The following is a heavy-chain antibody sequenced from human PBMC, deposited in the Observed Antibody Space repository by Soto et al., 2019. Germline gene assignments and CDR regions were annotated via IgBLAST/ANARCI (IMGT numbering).Heavy chain of an antibody. CDR3: ARGYSGYHNGAFDI. CDR1: GGTFSSYT. Sequence: ASVKVSCKASGGTFSSYTISWVRQAPGQGLEWMGRIIPILGIANYAQKFQGRVTITADKSTSTAYMELSSLRSEDTAVYYCARGYSGYHNGAFDIWGQGTMVTVSS. V-gene: IGHV1-69*02. J-gene: IGHJ3*02. CDR2: IIPILGIA. D-gene: IGHD5-12*01.